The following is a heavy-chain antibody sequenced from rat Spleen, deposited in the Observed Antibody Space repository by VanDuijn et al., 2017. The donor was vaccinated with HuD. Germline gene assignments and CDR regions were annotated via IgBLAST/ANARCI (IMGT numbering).Heavy chain of an antibody. CDR1: GFSLTDYS. CDR2: MWSGGST. CDR3: TREGSSGFDY. J-gene: IGHJ2*01. Sequence: EVQLKESGPGLVQPSQTLSLTCTVSGFSLTDYSVHWVRQPPGKGLEWMGVMWSGGSTAYNSALKARLSISRDTSKSQVFLKMNSLQTEDTAIYYCTREGSSGFDYWGQGVMVTVSS. V-gene: IGHV2S63*01. D-gene: IGHD1-3*01.